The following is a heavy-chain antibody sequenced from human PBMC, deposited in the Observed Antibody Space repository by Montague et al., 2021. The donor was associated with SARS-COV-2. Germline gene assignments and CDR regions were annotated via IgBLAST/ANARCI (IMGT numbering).Heavy chain of an antibody. CDR1: GGSISSTNYY. CDR2: IYHSGSA. D-gene: IGHD1-26*01. CDR3: ARVPDSGTYYSGDY. V-gene: IGHV4-39*07. J-gene: IGHJ4*02. Sequence: SETLSLTCTVSGGSISSTNYYWGWIRQPPGKGLEWIGNIYHSGSAYFNPSLKSRVTISVDTSKNQFSLKVNSVTAADTAVYYCARVPDSGTYYSGDYWGQGTLVTVSS.